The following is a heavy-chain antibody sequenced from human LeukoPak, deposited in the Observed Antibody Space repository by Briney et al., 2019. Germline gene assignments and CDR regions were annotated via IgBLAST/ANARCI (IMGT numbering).Heavy chain of an antibody. CDR2: IYHSGST. CDR3: ARGHYDILTGYHYGMDV. Sequence: SETLSLTCAVPGGSISSSNWWSWVRQPPGKGLEWIGEIYHSGSTNYNPSLKSRVTISVDKSKNQFSLKLSSVTAADTAVYYCARGHYDILTGYHYGMDVWGKGTTVTVSS. J-gene: IGHJ6*04. CDR1: GGSISSSNW. V-gene: IGHV4-4*02. D-gene: IGHD3-9*01.